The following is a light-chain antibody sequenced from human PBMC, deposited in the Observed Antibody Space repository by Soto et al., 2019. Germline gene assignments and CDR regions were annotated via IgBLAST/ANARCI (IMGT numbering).Light chain of an antibody. CDR3: PSYKIDPTYV. J-gene: IGLJ1*01. Sequence: QSVLTQPASGSGSPGQSITISCTGTSSDVGPYNFVSWYQQHPGKAPKLMIYDVSNRPSGVSHRFSGSKSGNTASLTVSGLQAEDEADYYCPSYKIDPTYVFGTGTKVTVL. V-gene: IGLV2-14*01. CDR2: DVS. CDR1: SSDVGPYNF.